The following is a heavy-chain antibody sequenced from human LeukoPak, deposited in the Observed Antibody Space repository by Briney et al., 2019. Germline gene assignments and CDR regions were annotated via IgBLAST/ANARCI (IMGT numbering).Heavy chain of an antibody. CDR1: GFTFSSYE. Sequence: PGGSLRLSCAASGFTFSSYEMNWVRQAPGKGLEWVSSISSSSSYIYYADSVKGRFTISRDNAKNSLYLQMNSLRAEDTAVYYCAQQSGSYPRGYWGQGTLVTVSS. CDR2: ISSSSSYI. V-gene: IGHV3-21*01. J-gene: IGHJ4*02. CDR3: AQQSGSYPRGY. D-gene: IGHD1-26*01.